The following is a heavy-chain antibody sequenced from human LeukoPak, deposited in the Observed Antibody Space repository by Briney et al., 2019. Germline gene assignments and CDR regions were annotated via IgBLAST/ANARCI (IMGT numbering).Heavy chain of an antibody. J-gene: IGHJ4*02. CDR1: GFTFSSYA. Sequence: GVSLRLSCAASGFTFSSYAMSWARQAPGKGREWVSAISGSGGSTYYADSVKGRFTISRDNSKNTLYLQMNSLRAEDTAVYYCAKGDFDWLLSYFDYWGQGTLVTVSS. D-gene: IGHD3-9*01. CDR2: ISGSGGST. V-gene: IGHV3-23*01. CDR3: AKGDFDWLLSYFDY.